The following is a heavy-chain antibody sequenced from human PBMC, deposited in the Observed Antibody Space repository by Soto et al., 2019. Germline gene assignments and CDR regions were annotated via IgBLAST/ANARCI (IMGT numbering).Heavy chain of an antibody. CDR2: INSYNGNT. CDR3: XXEXVXGIWFDP. D-gene: IGHD6-19*01. V-gene: IGHV1-18*01. Sequence: QVQLVQSGAEVKKPGASVKVSCKASGYTFTSYGISWVRQAPGQGLEWMGWINSYNGNTNYAQKLQGRVTMTTDTSTSTAYMELRSLRSXXTAXYYCXXEXVXGIWFDPWGQGTLVTVSS. CDR1: GYTFTSYG. J-gene: IGHJ5*02.